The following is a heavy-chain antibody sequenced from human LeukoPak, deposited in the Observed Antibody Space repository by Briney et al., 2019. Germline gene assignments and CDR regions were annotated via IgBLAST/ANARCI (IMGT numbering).Heavy chain of an antibody. J-gene: IGHJ3*02. V-gene: IGHV1-18*01. CDR2: ISTYNGNT. Sequence: ASVKVSCKASGYTFISYGITWVRQAPGQGLGWMGWISTYNGNTNYAQKLQGRVTMTTDTSTSTAYMELRSLRSDDTAVYYCARELSGWSNAFDIWGQGTMVTVSS. CDR3: ARELSGWSNAFDI. D-gene: IGHD2-15*01. CDR1: GYTFISYG.